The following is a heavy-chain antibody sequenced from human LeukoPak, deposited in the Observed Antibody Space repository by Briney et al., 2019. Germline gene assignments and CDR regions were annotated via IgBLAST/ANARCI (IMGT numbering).Heavy chain of an antibody. J-gene: IGHJ4*02. CDR2: IYSGGST. D-gene: IGHD1-26*01. CDR3: ARMGVGAMGF. CDR1: GFTVSSNY. Sequence: GGSLRLSCAASGFTVSSNYMSRVRQAPGKGLEWVSVIYSGGSTYYADSVKGRFTISRDNSKNILYLQMNSLRAEDTAVYYCARMGVGAMGFWGQGTLVTVSS. V-gene: IGHV3-53*01.